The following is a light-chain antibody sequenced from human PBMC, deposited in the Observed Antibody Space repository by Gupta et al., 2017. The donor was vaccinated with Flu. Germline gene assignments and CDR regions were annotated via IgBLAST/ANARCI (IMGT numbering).Light chain of an antibody. CDR1: SSDVGAYNY. CDR3: SSFAGSNNLGV. CDR2: EVN. J-gene: IGLJ1*01. Sequence: SSDVGAYNYVSWYQQHPGKVPKVILYEVNKRPSGVPARFSGSKSGNTASLTVSGLQAEDEADYYCSSFAGSNNLGVFGTGTKVIVL. V-gene: IGLV2-8*01.